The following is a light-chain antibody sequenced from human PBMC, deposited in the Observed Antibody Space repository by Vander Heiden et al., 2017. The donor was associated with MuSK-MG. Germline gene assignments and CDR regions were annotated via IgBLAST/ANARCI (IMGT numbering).Light chain of an antibody. Sequence: QSALTQPPSASGSPGPSVTISCTGTSSDVGGYHYVSWYQQPPGTAPKLMIYEVSTRPSVVPDRFSGSKSVNTSSLTVSGLHAEDEADYYCSSYAVSNNLVFGGGTKLTVL. J-gene: IGLJ2*01. CDR2: EVS. CDR3: SSYAVSNNLV. V-gene: IGLV2-8*01. CDR1: SSDVGGYHY.